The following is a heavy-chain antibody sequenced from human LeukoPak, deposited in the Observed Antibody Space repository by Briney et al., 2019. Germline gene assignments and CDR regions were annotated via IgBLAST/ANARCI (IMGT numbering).Heavy chain of an antibody. CDR1: GGSISSGSYY. J-gene: IGHJ6*03. Sequence: SETLSLTCTVSGGSISSGSYYWSWIRQPAGKGLEWIGRIYTSGSTNYNPSLKSRVTISVDTSKNQFSLKLSSVTATDTAVYYCARVGQWLVTYYYYYMDVWGKGTTVTVSS. D-gene: IGHD6-19*01. CDR3: ARVGQWLVTYYYYYMDV. V-gene: IGHV4-61*02. CDR2: IYTSGST.